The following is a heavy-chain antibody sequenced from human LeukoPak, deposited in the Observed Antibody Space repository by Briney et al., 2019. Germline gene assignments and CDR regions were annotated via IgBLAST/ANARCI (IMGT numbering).Heavy chain of an antibody. Sequence: GGSLRLSCAASGFAFSNAWMSWVRQAPGKGLEWVGRIKSKTNGETTDYAAPLKGRFTISRDDSKNTLFLQVNTLKTEDTAMYYCTSDDPVNRSWGPGTLVTVSS. CDR3: TSDDPVNRS. CDR1: GFAFSNAW. V-gene: IGHV3-15*01. J-gene: IGHJ4*02. CDR2: IKSKTNGETT.